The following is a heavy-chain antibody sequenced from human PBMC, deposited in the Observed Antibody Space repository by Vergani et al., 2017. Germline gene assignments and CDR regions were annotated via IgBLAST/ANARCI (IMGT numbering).Heavy chain of an antibody. CDR1: GFSFSSHA. J-gene: IGHJ6*03. Sequence: QVQLAESGGGRVQPGRSLRLSCAASGFSFSSHAIHWVRQDPGKGLGWVAVISNDGSKKYYADSVKGRFTISRDNYKNTLDLQMNSRRTQDTAVYCCAKAGSVTSGRLQYNFHMDVWGKGTADSDS. D-gene: IGHD3-10*01. CDR2: ISNDGSKK. CDR3: AKAGSVTSGRLQYNFHMDV. V-gene: IGHV3-30*18.